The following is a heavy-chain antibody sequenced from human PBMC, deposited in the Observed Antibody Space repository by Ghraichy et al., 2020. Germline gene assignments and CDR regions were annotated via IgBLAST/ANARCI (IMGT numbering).Heavy chain of an antibody. CDR3: ARDVYCTNGVCYNY. CDR1: GFTFSSYS. J-gene: IGHJ4*02. V-gene: IGHV3-48*01. Sequence: GGSLRLSCAASGFTFSSYSMNWVRQAPGKGLEWVSYISSSSSTIYYADSVKGRFTISRDNAKNSLYLQMNSLRAEDTAVYYCARDVYCTNGVCYNYWGQGTLVTVSS. CDR2: ISSSSSTI. D-gene: IGHD2-8*01.